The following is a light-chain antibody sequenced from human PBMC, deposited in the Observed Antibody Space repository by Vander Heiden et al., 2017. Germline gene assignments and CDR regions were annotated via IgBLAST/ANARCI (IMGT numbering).Light chain of an antibody. CDR2: WAS. CDR3: QQYYGTPLT. J-gene: IGKJ4*01. V-gene: IGKV4-1*01. Sequence: DIVMTQSPDSLAVSLGERATINGKSSQSVLYSSNNQNYLAWYQQKPGQPPKLLIYWASTRESGVPDRFSGSGSGTDFTLTISSLQAEDVAVYYCQQYYGTPLTFGGGTKVEIK. CDR1: QSVLYSSNNQNY.